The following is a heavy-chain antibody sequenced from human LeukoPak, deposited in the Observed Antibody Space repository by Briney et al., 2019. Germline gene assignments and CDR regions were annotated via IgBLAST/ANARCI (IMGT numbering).Heavy chain of an antibody. J-gene: IGHJ2*01. CDR2: IYFSGST. D-gene: IGHD6-13*01. V-gene: IGHV4-59*01. CDR1: GGSINGYF. CDR3: ARGETAAGTIWYFDL. Sequence: PSETLSLICTVSGGSINGYFWSWIRQPPGKGLEWIGHIYFSGSTKYNPSLKSQVTMSLDTSKNQFSLNLNSVAAADTAVYYCARGETAAGTIWYFDLWGRDTLVTVSS.